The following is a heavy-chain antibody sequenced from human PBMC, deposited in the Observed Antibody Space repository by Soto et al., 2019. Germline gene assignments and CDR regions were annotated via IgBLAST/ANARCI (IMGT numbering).Heavy chain of an antibody. CDR1: GASVSTSTDY. D-gene: IGHD6-6*01. Sequence: QLQLQESGPGLVKPSETLSLTCTVSGASVSTSTDYWGWIRQPPGKGLEWIGSIHYSGSTYYNPSLKSRATISVAPSKNQFSLNLNSVTAADTAVYYCARPASGGLVPFDCWGQGTLVTVSS. CDR3: ARPASGGLVPFDC. J-gene: IGHJ4*02. CDR2: IHYSGST. V-gene: IGHV4-39*01.